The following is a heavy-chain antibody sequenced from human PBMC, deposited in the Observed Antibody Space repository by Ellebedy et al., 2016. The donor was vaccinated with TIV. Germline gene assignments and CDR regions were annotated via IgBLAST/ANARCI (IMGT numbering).Heavy chain of an antibody. CDR3: AKGSSSGFNYDRVGFEY. D-gene: IGHD3-22*01. Sequence: GESLKISCAGSGFTFYSHAMCWVRQTPGKGLEWVSVISADGANTFHAESVKGRFTISRDNSKNTLYVQLNRLTTEDTAVYFCAKGSSSGFNYDRVGFEYWGQGTLVTVSS. CDR1: GFTFYSHA. CDR2: ISADGANT. J-gene: IGHJ4*02. V-gene: IGHV3-23*01.